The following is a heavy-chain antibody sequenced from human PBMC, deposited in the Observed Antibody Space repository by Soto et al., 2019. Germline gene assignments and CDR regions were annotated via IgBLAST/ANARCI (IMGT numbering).Heavy chain of an antibody. D-gene: IGHD5-18*01. Sequence: GGSLRLSCAASGFTVSGNYMNWVRQAPGKGLEWVSVIYSDGRTYFADSVKGRFTISRDNSKNTLYLQMNSLRAEDTAVYYCAKDRTRGYSYGWFPWGQGTLVTVSS. CDR3: AKDRTRGYSYGWFP. CDR2: IYSDGRT. V-gene: IGHV3-53*01. CDR1: GFTVSGNY. J-gene: IGHJ5*02.